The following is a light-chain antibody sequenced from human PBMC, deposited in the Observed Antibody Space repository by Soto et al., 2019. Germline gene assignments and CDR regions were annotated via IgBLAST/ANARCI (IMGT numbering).Light chain of an antibody. Sequence: IVLTQSPATLSLSPGERATVSCRASESVSKYLAWYQHKPGQPPRLLIYDTSNRAIGIPTRFTGSGSETDFTLTISSLEPEDFAVYYCQQRGDWPVTFGPGTRVEIK. CDR2: DTS. J-gene: IGKJ3*01. CDR3: QQRGDWPVT. V-gene: IGKV3-11*01. CDR1: ESVSKY.